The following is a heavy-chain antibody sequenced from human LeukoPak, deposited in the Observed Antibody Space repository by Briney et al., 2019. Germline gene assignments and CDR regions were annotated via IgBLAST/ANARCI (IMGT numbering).Heavy chain of an antibody. CDR1: GGSISSSSYY. V-gene: IGHV4-39*07. CDR3: SRGPQTQPSQRRFDL. Sequence: SETLSLTCTVSGGSISSSSYYWGWIRQPPGRGLEWIGSVYHRGTTYYNPSLKSRVTMSVDTSKNHFSLNLHSVTAADTAVYYCSRGPQTQPSQRRFDLWGQGTLVTVSS. J-gene: IGHJ4*02. D-gene: IGHD3-9*01. CDR2: VYHRGTT.